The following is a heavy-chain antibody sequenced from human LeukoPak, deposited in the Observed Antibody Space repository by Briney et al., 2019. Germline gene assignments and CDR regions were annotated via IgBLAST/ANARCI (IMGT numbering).Heavy chain of an antibody. V-gene: IGHV3-7*01. CDR1: GFTFSSYW. J-gene: IGHJ4*02. CDR3: ASSGQTYSSSSRYCSGGSCLDY. Sequence: GGSLRLSCAASGFTFSSYWMSWVRQAPGKGLEWVANIKQDGSEKYYVDSVKGRFTISRDNAKNSLYLQMNSLRAEDTAVYYCASSGQTYSSSSRYCSGGSCLDYWGQGTLGTASS. CDR2: IKQDGSEK. D-gene: IGHD2-15*01.